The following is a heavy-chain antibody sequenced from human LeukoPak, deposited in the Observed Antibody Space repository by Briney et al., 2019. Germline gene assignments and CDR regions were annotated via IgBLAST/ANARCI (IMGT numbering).Heavy chain of an antibody. Sequence: KSGGSLRLSCAASGFTFSSYAMSWVRQPPGKGLEWIGYIYYSGSTNYNPSLKSRVTISVDTSKNQFSLKLSSVTAADTAVYYCARVPYGDYALDYWGQGTLVTVSS. CDR3: ARVPYGDYALDY. V-gene: IGHV4-59*01. CDR2: IYYSGST. D-gene: IGHD4-17*01. J-gene: IGHJ4*02. CDR1: GFTFSSYA.